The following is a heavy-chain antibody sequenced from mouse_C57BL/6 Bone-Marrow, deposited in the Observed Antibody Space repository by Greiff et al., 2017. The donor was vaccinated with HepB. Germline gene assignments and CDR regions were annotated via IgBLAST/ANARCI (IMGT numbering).Heavy chain of an antibody. V-gene: IGHV10-1*01. D-gene: IGHD1-1*01. J-gene: IGHJ3*01. CDR2: IRSKSNNYAT. CDR1: GFSFNTYA. CDR3: VSPSSYYYGSSPFAY. Sequence: EVQLVESGGGLVQPKGSLKLSCAASGFSFNTYAMNWVRQAPGKGLEWVARIRSKSNNYATYYADSVKDRFTISRDDSESMLYLQMNNLKTEDTAMYYCVSPSSYYYGSSPFAYWGQGTLVTVSA.